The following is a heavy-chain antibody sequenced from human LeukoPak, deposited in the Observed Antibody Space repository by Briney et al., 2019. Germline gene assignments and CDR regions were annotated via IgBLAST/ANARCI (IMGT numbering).Heavy chain of an antibody. Sequence: PGGSLRLSCAASAFTFSSYEMNWVRRAPGKGLEWVTYISSSGSTIYYADSVKGRFTISRDNAKNSLYLQMNSLIAEDTAVYYCARVYGSGSYHFYYFDYWGQGTLVTVSS. CDR2: ISSSGSTI. D-gene: IGHD3-10*01. CDR3: ARVYGSGSYHFYYFDY. J-gene: IGHJ4*02. CDR1: AFTFSSYE. V-gene: IGHV3-48*03.